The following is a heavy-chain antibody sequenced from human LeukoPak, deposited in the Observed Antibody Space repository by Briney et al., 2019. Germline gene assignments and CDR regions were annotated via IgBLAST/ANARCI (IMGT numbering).Heavy chain of an antibody. Sequence: GGSLRLSCAASGFTFSSYSMDWVRQAPGKGLEWVSYISSSSSTIYYADSVKGRFTISRDNAKNSLYLQMNSLRAEDTAVYYCARASFEYSSSSRADYWGPGTLVTVSS. J-gene: IGHJ4*02. D-gene: IGHD6-6*01. V-gene: IGHV3-48*01. CDR2: ISSSSSTI. CDR3: ARASFEYSSSSRADY. CDR1: GFTFSSYS.